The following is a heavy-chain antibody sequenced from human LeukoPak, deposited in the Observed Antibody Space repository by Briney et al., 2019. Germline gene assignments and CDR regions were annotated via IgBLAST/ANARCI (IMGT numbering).Heavy chain of an antibody. CDR2: ISWDGGST. V-gene: IGHV3-43D*03. Sequence: TGGSLRLSCAASGFTFDDYAMHWVRQAPGKGLEWVSLISWDGGSTCYADSVKGRFTISRDNSKNSLYLQMNSLRAEDTALYYCAKDGVQVQNYYYYYMDVWGKGTTVTVSS. J-gene: IGHJ6*03. CDR1: GFTFDDYA. D-gene: IGHD2-8*02. CDR3: AKDGVQVQNYYYYYMDV.